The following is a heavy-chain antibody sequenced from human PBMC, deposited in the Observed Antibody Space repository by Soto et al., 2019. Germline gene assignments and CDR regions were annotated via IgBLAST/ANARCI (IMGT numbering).Heavy chain of an antibody. CDR3: AKDGVEVVPVALTDYYYYHIDV. Sequence: EVQLVESGGGLVQPGRSLRLSCTSAGFTFDNYAMHWVRQAQGKGLVWVSGISWNSGNRGYADSVKGRFTISRDNAKNSMYLQMNSLRAEDTALYYCAKDGVEVVPVALTDYYYYHIDVWGKGTTVTVSS. CDR1: GFTFDNYA. D-gene: IGHD2-2*01. J-gene: IGHJ6*03. CDR2: ISWNSGNR. V-gene: IGHV3-9*01.